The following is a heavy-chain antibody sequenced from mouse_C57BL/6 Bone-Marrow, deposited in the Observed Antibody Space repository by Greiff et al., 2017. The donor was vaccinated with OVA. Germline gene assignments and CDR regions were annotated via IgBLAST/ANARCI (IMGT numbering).Heavy chain of an antibody. Sequence: QVQLQQSGPELVKPGASVKISCKASGYAFSSSWMNWVKQRPGKGLEWIGRIYPGDGDTNYNGKFKGKATLTADKSSSTAYMQLSSLTSEDSAVYFCARCGLDGNFYFDYWGQGTTLTVSS. D-gene: IGHD2-1*01. V-gene: IGHV1-82*01. CDR2: IYPGDGDT. J-gene: IGHJ2*01. CDR3: ARCGLDGNFYFDY. CDR1: GYAFSSSW.